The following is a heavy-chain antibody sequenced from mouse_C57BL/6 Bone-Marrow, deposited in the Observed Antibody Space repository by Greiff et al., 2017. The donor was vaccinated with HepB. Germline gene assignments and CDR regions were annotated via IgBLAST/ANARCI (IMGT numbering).Heavy chain of an antibody. J-gene: IGHJ1*03. D-gene: IGHD2-4*01. CDR3: ASNYDYDEFSHWYFDV. Sequence: VKLQESGPGLVQPSQSLSITCTVSGFSLTSYGVHWVRQSPGKGLEWLGVIWSGGSTDYNAAFISRLSISKDNSKSQVFFKMNSLQADDTAIYYCASNYDYDEFSHWYFDVWGTGTTVTVSS. CDR1: GFSLTSYG. V-gene: IGHV2-2*01. CDR2: IWSGGST.